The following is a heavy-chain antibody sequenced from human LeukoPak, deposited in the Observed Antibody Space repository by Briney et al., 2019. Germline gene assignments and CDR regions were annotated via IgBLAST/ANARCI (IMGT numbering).Heavy chain of an antibody. D-gene: IGHD2-2*01. CDR2: IIPIFGTA. Sequence: GASVKVSCKASGGTFSSYAISWVRQAPGQGLEWMGGIIPIFGTANYAQKFQGRVTITADESTSTAYMELSSLRSEDTAVYYCAREGYCSSTSCQWGYWGQGTLVTVSS. CDR1: GGTFSSYA. V-gene: IGHV1-69*13. J-gene: IGHJ4*02. CDR3: AREGYCSSTSCQWGY.